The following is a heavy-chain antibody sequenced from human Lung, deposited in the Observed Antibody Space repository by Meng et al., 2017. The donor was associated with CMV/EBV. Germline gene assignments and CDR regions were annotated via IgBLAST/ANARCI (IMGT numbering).Heavy chain of an antibody. CDR3: ARKTYDFWSGIYYYYYYGMDV. D-gene: IGHD3-3*01. V-gene: IGHV4-34*01. CDR1: GGSFSGYD. Sequence: GSLRLXXAVYGGSFSGYDWSWIRQPPGKGLEWIGEINHSGSTNYNPSLKSRVTISVDTSKNQFSLMLSSVTAADTAVYYCARKTYDFWSGIYYYYYYGMDVWGQGTXVTVSS. J-gene: IGHJ6*02. CDR2: INHSGST.